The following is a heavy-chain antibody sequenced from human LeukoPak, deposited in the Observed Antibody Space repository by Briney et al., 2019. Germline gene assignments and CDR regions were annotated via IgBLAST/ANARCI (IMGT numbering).Heavy chain of an antibody. V-gene: IGHV3-23*01. Sequence: GGSLRLSCAASGFTFSSYAMSWVRQAPGKGLEWVSAISGSGGSTYYADSVKGRFTISRDNSKNTLYLQMNSLRAEDTAVYYCARRYIVVVPAAMRNYYYYYIDLWGKGTTVTVSS. CDR3: ARRYIVVVPAAMRNYYYYYIDL. D-gene: IGHD2-2*01. CDR2: ISGSGGST. CDR1: GFTFSSYA. J-gene: IGHJ6*03.